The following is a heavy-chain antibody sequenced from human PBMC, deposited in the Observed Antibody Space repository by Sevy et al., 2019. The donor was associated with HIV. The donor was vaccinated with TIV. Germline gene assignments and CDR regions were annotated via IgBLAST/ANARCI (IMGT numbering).Heavy chain of an antibody. D-gene: IGHD1-1*01. CDR3: TRGPIQLGAFDI. J-gene: IGHJ3*02. CDR1: GFIFSHYP. CDR2: ISYDGTYK. V-gene: IGHV3-30*04. Sequence: GGSLRLSCAASGFIFSHYPIHWVRQSPGEGLDWVAVISYDGTYKYYADSVKGRFTVSRDNSKNTLYLQMNSLRPEDTVVYYCTRGPIQLGAFDIWGQGTMVTVSS.